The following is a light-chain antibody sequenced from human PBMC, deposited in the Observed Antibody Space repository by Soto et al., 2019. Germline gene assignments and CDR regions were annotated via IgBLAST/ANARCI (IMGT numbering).Light chain of an antibody. J-gene: IGLJ2*01. V-gene: IGLV2-14*01. CDR3: SSYTSSTLV. CDR1: SSDVGGYNY. CDR2: EVS. Sequence: QAVVTQPPSVSGAPGQRVTISCTGTSSDVGGYNYVSWYQQHPGKAPKLMIYEVSNRPSGVSNRFSGSKSGNTASLTISGLQAEDEADYYCSSYTSSTLVFGGGTKVTVL.